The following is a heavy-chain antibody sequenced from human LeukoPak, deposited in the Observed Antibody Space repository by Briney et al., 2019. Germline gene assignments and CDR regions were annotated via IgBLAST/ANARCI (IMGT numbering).Heavy chain of an antibody. V-gene: IGHV3-20*04. CDR1: GFTFDDYG. CDR2: INWNGGST. CDR3: ARATHYYESSGYDY. D-gene: IGHD3-22*01. Sequence: TGGSLRLSCAASGFTFDDYGMSWVRQAPGKGLEWVSGINWNGGSTGYADSVKGRFTISRDNAKNSLYLQMNSLRAEDTALYYCARATHYYESSGYDYWGQGTLVTVSS. J-gene: IGHJ4*02.